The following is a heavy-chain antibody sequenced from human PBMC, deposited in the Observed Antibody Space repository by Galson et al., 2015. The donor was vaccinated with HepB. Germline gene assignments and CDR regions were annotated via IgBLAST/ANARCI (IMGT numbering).Heavy chain of an antibody. CDR1: GFIFDDYD. J-gene: IGHJ4*02. CDR2: INWNGGDT. D-gene: IGHD3-10*01. V-gene: IGHV3-20*04. CDR3: ARDETTMARGVIHKWYSGY. Sequence: SLRLSCAATGFIFDDYDMSWVRQVPGKGLEWVSGINWNGGDTDYADSVKGRFTMSRDNAENSLYLQMNSLRAEDTALYYCARDETTMARGVIHKWYSGYWGQGILVTVSS.